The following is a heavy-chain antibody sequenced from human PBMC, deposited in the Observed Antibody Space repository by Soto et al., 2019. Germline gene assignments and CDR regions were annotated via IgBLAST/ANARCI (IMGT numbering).Heavy chain of an antibody. D-gene: IGHD4-4*01. V-gene: IGHV3-74*01. CDR1: GFTFTDYW. Sequence: GGSLRLSCAASGFTFTDYWTHWVRQAPGKGLVWVSRINSDGSRTSYADSVTGRFTISRDNAKNTLYLQMNSLRVEDTALYYCARQTYRGFYFDYCGQGTLVTV. CDR3: ARQTYRGFYFDY. CDR2: INSDGSRT. J-gene: IGHJ4*02.